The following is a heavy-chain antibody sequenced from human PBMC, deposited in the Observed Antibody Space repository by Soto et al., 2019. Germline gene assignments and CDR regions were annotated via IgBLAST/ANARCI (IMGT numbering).Heavy chain of an antibody. CDR1: GGSFSGYY. V-gene: IGHV4-34*01. Sequence: QVQLQQWGAGLLKPSETLSLTCAVYGGSFSGYYWSWIRQPPGKGLEWIGEINHSGSTNYNPSLKSRVTISVDTSKNQFSLKLSSVTAADTAVYYCARGNSYDYVWGSYRSRWFDPWGQGTLVTVSS. D-gene: IGHD3-16*02. J-gene: IGHJ5*02. CDR2: INHSGST. CDR3: ARGNSYDYVWGSYRSRWFDP.